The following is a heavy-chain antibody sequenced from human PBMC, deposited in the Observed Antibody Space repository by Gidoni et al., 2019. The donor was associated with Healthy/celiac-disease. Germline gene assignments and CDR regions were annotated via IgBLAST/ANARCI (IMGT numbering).Heavy chain of an antibody. V-gene: IGHV3-15*01. D-gene: IGHD4-17*01. J-gene: IGHJ4*02. CDR3: TTSPQSHGDHDY. Sequence: EVQLVESGGGLVKPGGSLRLSCAASGFTFSNAWMSWVRQAPGKGLEWLGRIKGKTDGGTTDYAAPVKGRFTISRDDSRNTLYLQMNSLKTEDTAVYYCTTSPQSHGDHDYWGQGTLVTVSS. CDR2: IKGKTDGGTT. CDR1: GFTFSNAW.